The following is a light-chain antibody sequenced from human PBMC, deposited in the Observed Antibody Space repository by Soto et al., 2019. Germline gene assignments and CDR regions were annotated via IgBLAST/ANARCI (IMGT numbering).Light chain of an antibody. CDR1: HSIGKW. J-gene: IGKJ1*01. CDR2: KAS. CDR3: KQYNSYWT. Sequence: DIQMTQSPSTLSASVGDRVTITCRASHSIGKWMAWYKQEPGKPPKVLIHKASELVSGVPSRFSGSGSGTDFTLTISSLQHEDSATYYCKQYNSYWTFGQGPKVDIK. V-gene: IGKV1-5*03.